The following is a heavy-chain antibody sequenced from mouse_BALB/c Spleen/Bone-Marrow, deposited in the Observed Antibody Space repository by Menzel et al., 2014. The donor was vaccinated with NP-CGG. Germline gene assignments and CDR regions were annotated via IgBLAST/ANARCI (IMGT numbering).Heavy chain of an antibody. D-gene: IGHD1-1*01. V-gene: IGHV3-2*02. CDR1: GYSITSDYA. CDR3: ARWGYNGSGFAY. Sequence: EVQLQQSGPGLVKPSQSLSLTCTVTGYSITSDYAWNWIRQFPGNKLEWMGYISYSGSTSYNPSHKSRISITRDTSKNQFFLQLNSVTTEDTATYYCARWGYNGSGFAYWGQGTLVTVSA. J-gene: IGHJ3*01. CDR2: ISYSGST.